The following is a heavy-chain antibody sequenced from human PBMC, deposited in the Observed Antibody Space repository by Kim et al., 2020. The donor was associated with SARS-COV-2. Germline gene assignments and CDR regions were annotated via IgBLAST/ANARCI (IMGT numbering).Heavy chain of an antibody. CDR1: GYTFTSYA. D-gene: IGHD3-3*01. CDR3: ARDQKGYYDFWSGHGNWFDP. J-gene: IGHJ5*02. CDR2: INTNTGNP. V-gene: IGHV7-4-1*02. Sequence: ASVKVSCKASGYTFTSYAMNWVRQAPGQGLEWMGWINTNTGNPTYAQGFTGRFVFSLDTSVSTAYLQISSLKAEDTAVYYCARDQKGYYDFWSGHGNWFDPWGQGTLVTVSS.